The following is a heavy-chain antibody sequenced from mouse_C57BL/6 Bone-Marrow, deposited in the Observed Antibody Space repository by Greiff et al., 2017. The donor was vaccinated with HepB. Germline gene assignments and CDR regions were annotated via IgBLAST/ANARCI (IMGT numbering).Heavy chain of an antibody. CDR2: IDPSDSYT. V-gene: IGHV1-50*01. CDR1: GYTFTSYW. D-gene: IGHD2-4*01. CDR3: ARLGDYDFAY. Sequence: QVQLQQPGAELVKPGASVKLSCKASGYTFTSYWMQWVKQRPGQGLEWIGEIDPSDSYTNYNQKFKGKATLTVDTSSTTAYMQLSSLTSEDSAVYYCARLGDYDFAYWGRGTLVTVSA. J-gene: IGHJ3*01.